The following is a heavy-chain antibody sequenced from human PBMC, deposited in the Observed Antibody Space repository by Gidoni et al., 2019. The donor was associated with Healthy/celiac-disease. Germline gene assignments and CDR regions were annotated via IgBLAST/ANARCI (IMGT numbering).Heavy chain of an antibody. V-gene: IGHV3-21*01. D-gene: IGHD5-18*01. CDR1: GFTFSSYS. J-gene: IGHJ4*02. CDR3: ARRPDTAMAFDY. Sequence: EVQLVESGGGLVKPGGSLRLSCAASGFTFSSYSMNWVRQAPGKGLEWVSSISSSSSYIYYADSVKGRFTISRDNAKNSLYLQMNSLRAEDTAVYYCARRPDTAMAFDYWGQGTLVTVSS. CDR2: ISSSSSYI.